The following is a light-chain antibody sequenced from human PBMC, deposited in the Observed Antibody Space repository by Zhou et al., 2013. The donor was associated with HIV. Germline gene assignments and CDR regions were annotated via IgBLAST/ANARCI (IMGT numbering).Light chain of an antibody. CDR1: QSVSKS. CDR3: QQSYITPLT. V-gene: IGKV1-5*03. Sequence: DIQMTQSPSTLSASVGDRVTITCRASQSVSKSLAWYQQKPGRAPRLLVYKASSLQSGVPSRFSGSGSGTEFTLTISSLQPEDFATYYCQQSYITPLTFGGGTKVEI. CDR2: KAS. J-gene: IGKJ4*01.